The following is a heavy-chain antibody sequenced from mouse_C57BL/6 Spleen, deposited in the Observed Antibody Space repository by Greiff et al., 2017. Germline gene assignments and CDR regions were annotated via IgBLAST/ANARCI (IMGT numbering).Heavy chain of an antibody. CDR3: ARGALIYYYDY. CDR2: IHPNSGST. D-gene: IGHD1-1*01. CDR1: GYTFTSYW. Sequence: QVQLQQPGAELVKPGASVKLSCKASGYTFTSYWMHWVKQRPGQGLEWIGMIHPNSGSTNYNEKFKSKATLTVDKSASTAYMQLSSLTSEDSAVYYCARGALIYYYDYWGQGTTLTVSS. J-gene: IGHJ2*01. V-gene: IGHV1-64*01.